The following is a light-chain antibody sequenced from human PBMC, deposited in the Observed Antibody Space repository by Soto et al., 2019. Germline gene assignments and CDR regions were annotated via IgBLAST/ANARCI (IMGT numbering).Light chain of an antibody. CDR2: DAS. V-gene: IGKV3-11*01. J-gene: IGKJ2*01. Sequence: EIVLTQSPATLSLSPGERATLSCRASQSVSSYLAWYQQKPGQAPRLLIYDASNRATGIPARFSGSGSGTDFTLTISSLEPEDFAVYYCQQRSTWYTFGQGTKLEMK. CDR1: QSVSSY. CDR3: QQRSTWYT.